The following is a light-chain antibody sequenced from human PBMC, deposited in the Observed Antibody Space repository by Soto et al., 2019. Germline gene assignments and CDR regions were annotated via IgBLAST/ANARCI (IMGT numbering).Light chain of an antibody. CDR1: QSISNY. V-gene: IGKV1-39*01. Sequence: DIQMTQSPSSLSASVGDRVTITCRASQSISNYLNWYQQKPGKAPNLLVCAASSLQSGVPSRFTGSGSGTDFTLTISSLQPEDFATYFCQQSYTTPITFGQGTRLEI. J-gene: IGKJ5*01. CDR2: AAS. CDR3: QQSYTTPIT.